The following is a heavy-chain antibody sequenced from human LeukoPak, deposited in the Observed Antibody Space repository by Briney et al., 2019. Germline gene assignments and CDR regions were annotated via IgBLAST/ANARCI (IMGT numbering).Heavy chain of an antibody. CDR2: MYYSGST. D-gene: IGHD6-19*01. Sequence: SETLSLTCTVSGGSISSYYWSWIRQSPGKGLEWIGYMYYSGSTNYNPSLKSRVNISVDTSKNQFSLKLSSVTAADTAVYYCARGGWYYFYWGQGTLVTVSS. CDR3: ARGGWYYFY. CDR1: GGSISSYY. J-gene: IGHJ4*02. V-gene: IGHV4-59*01.